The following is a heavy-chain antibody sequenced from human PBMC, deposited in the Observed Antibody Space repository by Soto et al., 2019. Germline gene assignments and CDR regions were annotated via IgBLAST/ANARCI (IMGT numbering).Heavy chain of an antibody. CDR3: VREGIAARRWFDP. V-gene: IGHV4-61*01. Sequence: QVQLRESGPGLVKPSETLSLTCTVSGGSVYTGSNYWSWIRQPPGKGLEWIGYIYKTGSTNYNPSLTSRGTLSVDTSKNQFSLNLSSVTAADTAVYYCVREGIAARRWFDPWGQGTLVTVSS. CDR2: IYKTGST. D-gene: IGHD6-6*01. CDR1: GGSVYTGSNY. J-gene: IGHJ5*02.